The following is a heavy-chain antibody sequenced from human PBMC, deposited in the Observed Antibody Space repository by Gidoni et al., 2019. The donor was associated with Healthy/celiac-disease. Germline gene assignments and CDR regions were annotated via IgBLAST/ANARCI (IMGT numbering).Heavy chain of an antibody. CDR3: TRTRDCSGGSCYGNWFDP. CDR2: IRSKANSYAT. D-gene: IGHD2-15*01. CDR1: GFTFSGSA. V-gene: IGHV3-73*01. J-gene: IGHJ5*02. Sequence: EVQLVESGGGLVQPGGSLKLSCAASGFTFSGSALHWVRQASGKGLEWVGRIRSKANSYATAYAASVKGRFTISRDDSKNTAYLQMNSLKTEDTAVYYCTRTRDCSGGSCYGNWFDPWGQGTLVTVSS.